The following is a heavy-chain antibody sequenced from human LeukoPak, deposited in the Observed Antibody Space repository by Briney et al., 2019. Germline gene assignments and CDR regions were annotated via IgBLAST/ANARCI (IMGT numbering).Heavy chain of an antibody. D-gene: IGHD3-16*02. CDR2: ISGSGGST. Sequence: PGGSLRLSCAASGFTFSSYAMSWVRQAPGKGLEWVSAISGSGGSTYYADSVKGRFTISRDNSKNTLYLQMNSLRAEDTAVYYCARGLYDYVWGSYRPYYFDYWGQGTLVTDSS. J-gene: IGHJ4*02. CDR1: GFTFSSYA. V-gene: IGHV3-23*01. CDR3: ARGLYDYVWGSYRPYYFDY.